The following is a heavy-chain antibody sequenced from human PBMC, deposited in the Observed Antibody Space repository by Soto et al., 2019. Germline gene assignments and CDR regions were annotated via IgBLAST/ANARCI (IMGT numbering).Heavy chain of an antibody. D-gene: IGHD6-13*01. CDR2: ISGSGGST. CDR1: GFTFSSYA. CDR3: AKGHSSSWYGLYYFDY. V-gene: IGHV3-23*01. Sequence: GGSLRLSCAASGFTFSSYAMSWVRQAPGKGLEWVSAISGSGGSTYYADSVKGRFTISRDNSKNTLYLQMNSLRAEDTAVYYCAKGHSSSWYGLYYFDYWGQGTLVTVSS. J-gene: IGHJ4*02.